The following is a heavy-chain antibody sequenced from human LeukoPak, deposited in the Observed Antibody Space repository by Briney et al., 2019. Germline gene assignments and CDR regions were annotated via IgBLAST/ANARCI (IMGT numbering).Heavy chain of an antibody. CDR1: GFTFSSYW. Sequence: GGSLRLSCAASGFTFSSYWMHWVRQAPGKGLVWVSRINSDGSSTSYADSVKGRFTISRDNAKNTLYLQMNSLRAEDTAVYYCARPRYSSSWYIFDYWGQGTLATVSS. J-gene: IGHJ4*02. CDR3: ARPRYSSSWYIFDY. D-gene: IGHD6-13*01. V-gene: IGHV3-74*01. CDR2: INSDGSST.